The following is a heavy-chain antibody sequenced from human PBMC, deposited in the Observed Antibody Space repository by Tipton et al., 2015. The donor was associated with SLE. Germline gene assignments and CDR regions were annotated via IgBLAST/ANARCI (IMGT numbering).Heavy chain of an antibody. CDR2: IYYSGST. Sequence: TLSLTCTVSGGSISSSSYFWGWIRQPPGKGLEWIGSIYYSGSTYYNPSLKSRVTISVDTSKNQFSLKLSSVTAADTAVYYCAREGYYDNSGYYPLFDSWGQGILVTVSP. D-gene: IGHD3-22*01. CDR3: AREGYYDNSGYYPLFDS. V-gene: IGHV4-39*07. J-gene: IGHJ4*01. CDR1: GGSISSSSYF.